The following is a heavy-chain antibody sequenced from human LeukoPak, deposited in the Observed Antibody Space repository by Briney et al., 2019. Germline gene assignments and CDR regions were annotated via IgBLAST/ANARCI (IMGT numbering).Heavy chain of an antibody. CDR1: GYTFTGYY. D-gene: IGHD2-2*01. Sequence: ASVKVSCKASGYTFTGYYMHWVRQAPGQGLEWMGWINPNSGGTNYAQKFQGRVTMTGDTSISTAYMELSRLRSDDAAVYYCARARRDIVVRFDYWGQGTLVTVSS. V-gene: IGHV1-2*02. CDR2: INPNSGGT. J-gene: IGHJ4*02. CDR3: ARARRDIVVRFDY.